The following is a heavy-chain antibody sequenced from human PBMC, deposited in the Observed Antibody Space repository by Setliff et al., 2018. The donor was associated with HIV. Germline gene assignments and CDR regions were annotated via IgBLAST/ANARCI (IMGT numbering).Heavy chain of an antibody. CDR1: GFTFSSYW. V-gene: IGHV3-74*01. D-gene: IGHD3-22*01. CDR3: IWSGSSGLYYFDH. J-gene: IGHJ4*02. CDR2: MNTDGSST. Sequence: GGSLRLSCAASGFTFSSYWMHWVRQAPGKGLVWVFGMNTDGSSTRYADSVKGRFTISRDNAKNMLYLHMNSLKTEDTAVYYCIWSGSSGLYYFDHWGQGTLVTVPS.